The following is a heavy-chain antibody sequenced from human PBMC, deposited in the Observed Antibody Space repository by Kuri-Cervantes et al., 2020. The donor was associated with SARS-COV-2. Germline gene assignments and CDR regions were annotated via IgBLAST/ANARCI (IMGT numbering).Heavy chain of an antibody. CDR1: GFTFGDYA. CDR3: TSHDFWSGYYLDY. D-gene: IGHD3-3*01. CDR2: IRSKAYGGTT. Sequence: GESLKISYTASGFTFGDYAMSWVRQAPGKGLEWVGFIRSKAYGGTTEYAASVKGRFTISRDDSKSIAYLQMNSLKTEDTAVYYCTSHDFWSGYYLDYWGRGTLVTVSS. J-gene: IGHJ4*02. V-gene: IGHV3-49*04.